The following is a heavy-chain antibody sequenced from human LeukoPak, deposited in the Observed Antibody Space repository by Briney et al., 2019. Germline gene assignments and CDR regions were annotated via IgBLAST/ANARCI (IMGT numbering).Heavy chain of an antibody. CDR3: ARDRFHYPPAPNWFDP. J-gene: IGHJ5*02. CDR2: INPNSGGT. CDR1: GYTFTGYY. Sequence: VKVSCKASGYTFTGYYMHWVRQAPGQGLEWMGWINPNSGGTNYAQKFQGRVTMTRDTSISTAYMELSRLRSDDTAVYYCARDRFHYPPAPNWFDPWGQGTLVTVSS. V-gene: IGHV1-2*02. D-gene: IGHD2-2*01.